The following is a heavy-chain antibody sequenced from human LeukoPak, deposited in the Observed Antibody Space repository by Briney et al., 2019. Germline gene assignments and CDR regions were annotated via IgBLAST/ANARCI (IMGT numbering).Heavy chain of an antibody. Sequence: SETLSLTCAVYGGSFSGYYWSWIRQPPGKGLEWIGEINHSGSTNYNPSLKSRVTISVDTSRNQFSLKLSSVTAADTAVYYCARVVVVVVPAAKNYYYMDVWSKGTTVTVSS. J-gene: IGHJ6*03. CDR3: ARVVVVVVPAAKNYYYMDV. CDR1: GGSFSGYY. V-gene: IGHV4-34*01. D-gene: IGHD2-2*01. CDR2: INHSGST.